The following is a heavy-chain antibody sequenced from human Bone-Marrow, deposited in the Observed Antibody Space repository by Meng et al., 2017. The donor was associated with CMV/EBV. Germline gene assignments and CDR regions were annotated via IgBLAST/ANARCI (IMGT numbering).Heavy chain of an antibody. CDR3: ARGRADRPDY. CDR2: IHHSGSA. D-gene: IGHD1-14*01. CDR1: GGSFSGYS. Sequence: SETLSLTCAVYGGSFSGYSWSWIRQPPGMGLEWIGEIHHSGSANYNPSLKSRVTISADTSKNQFSLRLTSVNAADTAVYYCARGRADRPDYWCQGTLVTVSS. V-gene: IGHV4-34*01. J-gene: IGHJ4*02.